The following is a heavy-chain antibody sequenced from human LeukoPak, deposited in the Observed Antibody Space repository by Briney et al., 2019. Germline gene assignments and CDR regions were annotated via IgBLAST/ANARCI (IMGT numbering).Heavy chain of an antibody. CDR1: GFNFISYE. CDR3: ARELRGYNRLRTYYYYMDV. J-gene: IGHJ6*03. CDR2: ISSSSTTI. D-gene: IGHD5-24*01. Sequence: GGSLRLSCAASGFNFISYEMNWVRQAPGKGLEWVSYISSSSTTIYYADSVKGRFTISRDNAKNSLYLQMNSLRAEDTAVYYCARELRGYNRLRTYYYYMDVWGKGTTVTVSS. V-gene: IGHV3-48*03.